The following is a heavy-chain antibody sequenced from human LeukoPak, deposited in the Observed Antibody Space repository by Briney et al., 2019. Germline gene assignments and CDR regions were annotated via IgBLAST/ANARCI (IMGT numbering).Heavy chain of an antibody. Sequence: SETLSLTCTVSGGSISSGDYYWSWIRQPPGKGLEWIGYIYYSGSTYYNPSLKSRVTISVDTSKNQFSLKLSSVTAADTAVCYCARYLREIVVGLDYWGQGTLVTASS. CDR1: GGSISSGDYY. CDR3: ARYLREIVVGLDY. J-gene: IGHJ4*02. D-gene: IGHD2-2*01. V-gene: IGHV4-30-4*01. CDR2: IYYSGST.